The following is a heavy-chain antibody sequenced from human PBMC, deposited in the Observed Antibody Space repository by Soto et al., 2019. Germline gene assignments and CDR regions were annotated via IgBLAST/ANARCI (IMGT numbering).Heavy chain of an antibody. D-gene: IGHD2-2*01. CDR3: TREQDIVVVPGPDY. Sequence: HPGGSLRLSCTASGFTFGDYAMSWVRQAPGKGLEWVGFIRSKAYGGTTEYAASVKGRFTISRDDSKSIAYLQMNSLKTEDTAVYYCTREQDIVVVPGPDYWGQGTLVTVSS. V-gene: IGHV3-49*04. CDR1: GFTFGDYA. J-gene: IGHJ4*02. CDR2: IRSKAYGGTT.